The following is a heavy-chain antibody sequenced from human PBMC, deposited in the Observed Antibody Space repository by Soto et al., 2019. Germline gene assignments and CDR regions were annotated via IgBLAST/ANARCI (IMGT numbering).Heavy chain of an antibody. V-gene: IGHV3-23*01. CDR1: GFTFSKYA. CDR3: VKFFVETGGSSGGPWSLDS. J-gene: IGHJ4*02. CDR2: ISGSGTTT. Sequence: EVQLLESGGGLVQPGGSLRLSCAASGFTFSKYAMSWVRQAPGKGLEWVSAISGSGTTTYSADSVRGRFTISRDNSNNMLYLQMNSPSPEDTALYYCVKFFVETGGSSGGPWSLDSWGKGTLVTVSS. D-gene: IGHD3-16*01.